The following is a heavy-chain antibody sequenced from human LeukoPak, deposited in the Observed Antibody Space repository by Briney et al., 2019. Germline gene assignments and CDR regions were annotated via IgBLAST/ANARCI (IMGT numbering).Heavy chain of an antibody. V-gene: IGHV3-48*03. CDR3: ARGPFDM. J-gene: IGHJ3*02. CDR1: GFSFSNSE. Sequence: GGSLRLSCAASGFSFSNSEINWVRQAPGKGLEWVSYISSTASTIFYADSVKGRFTISRDNAKSSLYLHMRSMSAEDTAVYYCARGPFDMGGQGTVVSVS. CDR2: ISSTASTI.